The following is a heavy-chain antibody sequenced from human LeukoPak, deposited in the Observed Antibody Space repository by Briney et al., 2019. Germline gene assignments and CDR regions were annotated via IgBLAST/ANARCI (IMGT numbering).Heavy chain of an antibody. J-gene: IGHJ6*04. CDR1: GFSFKDYN. CDR3: AELGITMIGGV. D-gene: IGHD3-10*02. CDR2: ITYDGSNK. V-gene: IGHV3-30*18. Sequence: GGSLRLSCAASGFSFKDYNIHWVRQAPGKGVEWVAVITYDGSNKYYTDSVRGRFTISRDNSKSTLYLQMNSLRAEDTAVYYCAELGITMIGGVWGKGTTVTISS.